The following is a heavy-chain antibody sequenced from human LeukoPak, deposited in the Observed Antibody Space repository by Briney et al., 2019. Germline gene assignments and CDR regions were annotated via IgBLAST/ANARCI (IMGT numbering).Heavy chain of an antibody. D-gene: IGHD2-2*01. Sequence: PGGSLRLSCAASGFTFNDYAMRWVRQAPGQGLEWVSGIRWNGNSMDYADSVKGRFTISRDNAKNSLYLQMNSLRAEDSALYFCAKTTSGYASSFACWGQGTLVTVSS. V-gene: IGHV3-9*01. CDR1: GFTFNDYA. J-gene: IGHJ4*02. CDR2: IRWNGNSM. CDR3: AKTTSGYASSFAC.